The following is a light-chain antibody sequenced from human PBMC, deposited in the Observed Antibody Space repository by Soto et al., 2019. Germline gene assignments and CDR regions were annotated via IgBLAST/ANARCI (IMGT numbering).Light chain of an antibody. CDR2: GNT. V-gene: IGLV1-40*01. Sequence: VLTQPPSVSGAPGQRVTISCTGSSSNIGAGYDVHWYQQRPGTAPKLLIFGNTNRPSGVPDRFSGSKSGTSASLAITGLQAEDEGDYYCQSYDSTLSARYVFGTGTKVTV. J-gene: IGLJ1*01. CDR1: SSNIGAGYD. CDR3: QSYDSTLSARYV.